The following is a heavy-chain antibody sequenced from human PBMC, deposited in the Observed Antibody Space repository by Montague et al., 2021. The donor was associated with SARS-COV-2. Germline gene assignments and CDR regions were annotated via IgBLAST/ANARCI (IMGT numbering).Heavy chain of an antibody. CDR1: GDSVSSKSDA. CDR3: ASSGITLTGLDAFGV. J-gene: IGHJ3*01. V-gene: IGHV6-1*01. Sequence: CAISGDSVSSKSDAWNWIRQSPSRGLEWLGRTYYRSKGDSDYAAXVKRRLVITTDTSKNQVSLQLNSVIPEDKAVYCCASSGITLTGLDAFGVWGQGTMVTVSS. D-gene: IGHD3-9*01. CDR2: TYYRSKGDS.